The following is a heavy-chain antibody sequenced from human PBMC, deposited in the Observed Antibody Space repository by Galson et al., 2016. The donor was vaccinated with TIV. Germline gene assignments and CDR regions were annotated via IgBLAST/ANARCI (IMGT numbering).Heavy chain of an antibody. V-gene: IGHV5-10-1*01. CDR3: ARGVSAGSGWLDP. CDR2: IDPSDSYT. Sequence: QSGAEVKKPGESLRISCKGSGSRFTNHWINWVRQMPGKGLEWMGRIDPSDSYTNYSPSFQGHVTISADKSISTAFLQWSSLRASDSAIYYCARGVSAGSGWLDPWGQGTLVTVSS. D-gene: IGHD2-8*01. CDR1: GSRFTNHW. J-gene: IGHJ5*02.